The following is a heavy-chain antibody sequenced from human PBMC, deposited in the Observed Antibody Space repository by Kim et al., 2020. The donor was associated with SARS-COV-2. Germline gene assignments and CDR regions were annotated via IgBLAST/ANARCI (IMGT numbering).Heavy chain of an antibody. V-gene: IGHV1-69*13. Sequence: SVKVSCKASGGTFSSYAISWVRQAPGQGLEWMGGIIPIFGTANYAQKFQGRVTITADESTSTAYMELSSLRSEDTAVYYCASQRGGFGEIYYYYGMDVWGQGTTVTVSS. CDR1: GGTFSSYA. D-gene: IGHD3-10*01. J-gene: IGHJ6*02. CDR2: IIPIFGTA. CDR3: ASQRGGFGEIYYYYGMDV.